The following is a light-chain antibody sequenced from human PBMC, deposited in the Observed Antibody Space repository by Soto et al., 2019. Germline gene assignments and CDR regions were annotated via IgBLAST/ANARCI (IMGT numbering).Light chain of an antibody. Sequence: EIVFTQSPATLSLSPGERATLSCRASQSVSSYLAWYHQKPGQATSLLIYDASNRATGIPARFSGSGSGTDYTLTISSREPEDFAVSYCQQRSNWLLTFGGGTKVEIK. CDR2: DAS. J-gene: IGKJ4*01. V-gene: IGKV3-11*01. CDR1: QSVSSY. CDR3: QQRSNWLLT.